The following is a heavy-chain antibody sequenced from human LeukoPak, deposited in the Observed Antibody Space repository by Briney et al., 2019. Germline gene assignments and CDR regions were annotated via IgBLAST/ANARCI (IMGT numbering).Heavy chain of an antibody. CDR1: GYRFTSYW. D-gene: IGHD2-15*01. J-gene: IGHJ4*02. CDR2: IYPGDSDT. Sequence: GESLKISFKGSGYRFTSYWIGWVRQMPGKGLEWMGIIYPGDSDTRYSPSFQGQVTISADKSISTAYLQWSSLKASDTAMEYCATLQPIHGYCSGGSCYDYWGQGTLVTVSS. V-gene: IGHV5-51*01. CDR3: ATLQPIHGYCSGGSCYDY.